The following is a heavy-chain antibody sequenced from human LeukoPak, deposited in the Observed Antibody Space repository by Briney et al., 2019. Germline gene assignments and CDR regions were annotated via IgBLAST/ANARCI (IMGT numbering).Heavy chain of an antibody. J-gene: IGHJ5*02. CDR3: ARDPGVRGVTIIPWFDP. Sequence: GGSLRLSCAASGFTFSSYGMHWVRQAPGKGLEWVAVIWYDGSNKYYADSVKGRFTISRDNSKNTLYLQMNSLRAEDTAVYYCARDPGVRGVTIIPWFDPWGQGTLVTVSS. CDR2: IWYDGSNK. D-gene: IGHD3-10*01. CDR1: GFTFSSYG. V-gene: IGHV3-30*19.